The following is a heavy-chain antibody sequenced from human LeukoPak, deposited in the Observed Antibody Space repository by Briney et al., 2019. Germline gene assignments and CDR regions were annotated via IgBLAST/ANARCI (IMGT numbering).Heavy chain of an antibody. CDR1: GYSFTSYW. CDR2: IYPGDSDT. D-gene: IGHD3-10*01. V-gene: IGHV5-51*01. J-gene: IGHJ4*02. CDR3: AWPSMVRGVIIPYFDY. Sequence: GASLKISCKGSGYSFTSYWIGWVRQMPGKGLEWMGIIYPGDSDTRYSPSFQGQVTISADKSISTAYLQWSSLKASDTAMYYCAWPSMVRGVIIPYFDYWGQGTLVTASS.